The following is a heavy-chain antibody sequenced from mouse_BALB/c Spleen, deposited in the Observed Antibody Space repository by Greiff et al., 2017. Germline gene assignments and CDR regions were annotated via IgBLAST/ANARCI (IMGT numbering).Heavy chain of an antibody. CDR2: IDPANGNT. Sequence: VQLQQSGAELVKPGASVKLSCTASGFNIKDTYMHWVKQRPEQGLEWIGGIDPANGNTKYDPKFQGKATITADTSSNTAYLQLSSLTSEDTAVYYCARSPTAYWYFDVWGAGTTVTVSS. D-gene: IGHD1-2*01. J-gene: IGHJ1*01. CDR1: GFNIKDTY. CDR3: ARSPTAYWYFDV. V-gene: IGHV14-3*02.